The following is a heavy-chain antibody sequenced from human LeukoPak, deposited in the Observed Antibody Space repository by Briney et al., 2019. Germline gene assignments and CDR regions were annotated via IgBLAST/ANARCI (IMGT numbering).Heavy chain of an antibody. D-gene: IGHD2-15*01. V-gene: IGHV3-48*03. J-gene: IGHJ5*02. CDR1: GFTFSSYE. Sequence: PGGSLRLSCAASGFTFSSYEMNWVRQAPGKGLEWVSYISSSGSTIYYADSVKGGFTISRDNAKNSLYLQMNSLRAEDTAVYYCARGMGSDPNWFDPWGQGTLVTVSS. CDR2: ISSSGSTI. CDR3: ARGMGSDPNWFDP.